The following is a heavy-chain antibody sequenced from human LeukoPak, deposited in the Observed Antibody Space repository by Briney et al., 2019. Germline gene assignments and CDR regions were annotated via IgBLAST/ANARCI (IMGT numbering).Heavy chain of an antibody. V-gene: IGHV3-30*02. CDR2: IRHDGSNK. J-gene: IGHJ4*02. D-gene: IGHD3-10*01. Sequence: GGSLRLSCAASGFTFSKYGMHWVRQAPGKGLEWVAFIRHDGSNKYYTDSVKGRFIISRDNSNNTMHLQMNSLKTEDTAVYYCATEFNYYGSGSYCWGQGTLVTVSS. CDR1: GFTFSKYG. CDR3: ATEFNYYGSGSYC.